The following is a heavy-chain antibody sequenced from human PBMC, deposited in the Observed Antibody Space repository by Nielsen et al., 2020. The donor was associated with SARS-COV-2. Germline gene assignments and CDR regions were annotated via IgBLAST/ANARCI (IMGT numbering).Heavy chain of an antibody. CDR1: GGSISSSPYY. J-gene: IGHJ4*02. V-gene: IGHV4-39*01. CDR2: IYYSGST. D-gene: IGHD4-17*01. Sequence: SETLSLTCAVSGGSISSSPYYWVWIRQPPGKGLEWIGTIYYSGSTYYNPSLKSRLSIYVDTSKNQFSLKLSSVTAADTAVYYCARHEPTVTSPQLPLYWGQGTLVTVSS. CDR3: ARHEPTVTSPQLPLY.